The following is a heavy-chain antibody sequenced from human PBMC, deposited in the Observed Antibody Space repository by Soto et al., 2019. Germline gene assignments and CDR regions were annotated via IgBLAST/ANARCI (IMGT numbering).Heavy chain of an antibody. CDR3: ARVRPTDYVGNYNNGMDA. J-gene: IGHJ6*02. V-gene: IGHV1-69*01. Sequence: VQLVQSGAEVKKPGASVKVSCKASGGTLSHYAFTWVRQAPGQGLEWMGGIIPIFNTANYAQKFQGRVTITADESTSTANMEVNSLRSADTAIYYCARVRPTDYVGNYNNGMDAWGQGTTVTVSS. D-gene: IGHD4-17*01. CDR2: IIPIFNTA. CDR1: GGTLSHYA.